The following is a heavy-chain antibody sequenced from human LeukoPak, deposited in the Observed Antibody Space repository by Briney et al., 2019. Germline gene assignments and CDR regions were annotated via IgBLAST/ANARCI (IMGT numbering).Heavy chain of an antibody. CDR1: GFTFSSYA. CDR3: AKFYGSESNSKYYFDY. D-gene: IGHD3-10*01. J-gene: IGHJ4*02. V-gene: IGHV3-23*01. Sequence: PGGSLRLSCAASGFTFSSYAMSWVRQAPGKGLEWVSAISGSGGSTYYADSVKGRFTISRDNSKNTLYLQMNSLRAEDTAVYYCAKFYGSESNSKYYFDYWGQGTLVTVSS. CDR2: ISGSGGST.